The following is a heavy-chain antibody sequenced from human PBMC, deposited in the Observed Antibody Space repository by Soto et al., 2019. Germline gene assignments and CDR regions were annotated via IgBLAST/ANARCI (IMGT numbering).Heavy chain of an antibody. CDR2: ISYDGSNK. CDR3: AREAEALDY. Sequence: PGGSLRLSCAASGFTFRSYAMHWVRQAPGKGLEWAAVISYDGSNKYYTDSVKGRFTISRDNSKNTLYLQMNSLRAEDTAVYYCAREAEALDYWGQGTLVTVSS. CDR1: GFTFRSYA. V-gene: IGHV3-30-3*01. D-gene: IGHD6-19*01. J-gene: IGHJ4*02.